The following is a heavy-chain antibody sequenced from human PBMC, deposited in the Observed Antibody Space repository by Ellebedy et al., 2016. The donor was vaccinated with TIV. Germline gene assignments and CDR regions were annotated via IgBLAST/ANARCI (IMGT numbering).Heavy chain of an antibody. Sequence: GESLKIPCAASGFTFSSYWVSWVRQAPWKGLEWVANIKQDGSEEYYVDSVKGRFTISRDKAKNSLYLQMNSLRVEDTAVYYCARNAYWGQGTLVTGSS. CDR2: IKQDGSEE. V-gene: IGHV3-7*03. CDR3: ARNAY. CDR1: GFTFSSYW. J-gene: IGHJ4*02.